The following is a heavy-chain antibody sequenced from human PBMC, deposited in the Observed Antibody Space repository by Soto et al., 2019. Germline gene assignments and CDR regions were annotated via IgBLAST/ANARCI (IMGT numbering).Heavy chain of an antibody. CDR3: ARAYNDWFDP. Sequence: ASETLSLTCSVSGGSISSGGYSWSWIRQPPGKGLEWIGYIYHSGSTYYNPSLKSRVTISVDRSKNQFSLKLSSVTAADTAVYYCARAYNDWFDPWGQGTLVTVSS. D-gene: IGHD3-22*01. CDR2: IYHSGST. V-gene: IGHV4-30-2*01. CDR1: GGSISSGGYS. J-gene: IGHJ5*02.